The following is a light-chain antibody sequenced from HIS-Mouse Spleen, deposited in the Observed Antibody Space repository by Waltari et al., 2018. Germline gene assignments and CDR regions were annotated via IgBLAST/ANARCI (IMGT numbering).Light chain of an antibody. CDR2: DVS. J-gene: IGLJ2*01. CDR1: SSDVGGYNY. Sequence: QSALTQPASVSGSPGQSITISCTGTSSDVGGYNYVSWYQQHPGKAPKLMIYDVSNLPPGVSNRFSGSKSGNTASLTISVLQAEDEADYYCSSYTSSSVVFGGGTKLTVL. V-gene: IGLV2-14*03. CDR3: SSYTSSSVV.